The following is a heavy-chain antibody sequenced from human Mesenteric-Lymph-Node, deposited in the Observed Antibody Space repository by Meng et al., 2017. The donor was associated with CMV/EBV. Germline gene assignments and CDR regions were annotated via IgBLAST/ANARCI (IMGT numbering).Heavy chain of an antibody. J-gene: IGHJ3*02. CDR3: ARDYRFDAFDI. V-gene: IGHV1-2*02. CDR1: GYSFTNYD. D-gene: IGHD3-16*02. Sequence: VKVSCKASGYSFTNYDIHWVRQATGQGLEWMGWINPNSGGTNYAQKFQGRVTMTRDTSISTAYMELSRLRSDDTAVYYCARDYRFDAFDIWGQGTMVTVSS. CDR2: INPNSGGT.